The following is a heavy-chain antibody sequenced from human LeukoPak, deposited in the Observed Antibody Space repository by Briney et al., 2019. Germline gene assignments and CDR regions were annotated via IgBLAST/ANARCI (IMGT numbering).Heavy chain of an antibody. Sequence: SETLSLTCTVSGGSISSGSYYWSWIRQPAGKGLEWIGRIYTSGSTNYNPSLKSRVTISVDTSKNQFSLKLSSVTAADTAVYYCARDGRGSGYVYWGQGTLVTASS. CDR2: IYTSGST. V-gene: IGHV4-61*02. J-gene: IGHJ4*02. D-gene: IGHD3-22*01. CDR3: ARDGRGSGYVY. CDR1: GGSISSGSYY.